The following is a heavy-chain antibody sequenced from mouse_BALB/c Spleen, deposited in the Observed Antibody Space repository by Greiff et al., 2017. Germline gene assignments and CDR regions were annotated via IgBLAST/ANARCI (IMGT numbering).Heavy chain of an antibody. D-gene: IGHD2-1*01. CDR2: IDTSDSYT. CDR3: ARSGGNYPLFAY. CDR1: GYTFTDYW. J-gene: IGHJ3*01. V-gene: IGHV1-69*01. Sequence: QVQLQQPGAELVMPGASVKMSCKASGYTFTDYWMHWVKQRPGQGLEWIGAIDTSDSYTSYNQKFKGKATLTVDESSSTAYMQLSSLTSEDSAVYYCARSGGNYPLFAYWGQGTLVTVSA.